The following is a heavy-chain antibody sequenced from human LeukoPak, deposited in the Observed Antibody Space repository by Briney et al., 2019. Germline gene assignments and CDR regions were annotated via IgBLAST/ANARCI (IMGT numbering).Heavy chain of an antibody. CDR3: ARERSGFGELFYYYYYGMDV. CDR1: GYTFTSYG. J-gene: IGHJ6*02. V-gene: IGHV1-18*01. Sequence: ASVKVSCKASGYTFTSYGISWVRQAPGQGLEWMGWISAYNGNTNYAQKLQGRVTMTTDTSTSTAYMELRSLRSDDTAVYYCARERSGFGELFYYYYYGMDVWGQGTTVTVSS. D-gene: IGHD3-10*01. CDR2: ISAYNGNT.